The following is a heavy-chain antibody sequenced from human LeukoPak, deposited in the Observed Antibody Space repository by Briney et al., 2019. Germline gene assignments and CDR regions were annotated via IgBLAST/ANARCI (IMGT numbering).Heavy chain of an antibody. Sequence: PGGSLRLSCAASGFTFSSYAMSWVRQAPGKGLEWVSAISGSGGSTYYADSVKGRFTISRDNSKNTLYLQMNSLRAEDTAVYYCASFRPTDSSGWPIGHYYYMDVWGKGTTVTVSS. CDR2: ISGSGGST. J-gene: IGHJ6*03. CDR1: GFTFSSYA. CDR3: ASFRPTDSSGWPIGHYYYMDV. D-gene: IGHD6-19*01. V-gene: IGHV3-23*01.